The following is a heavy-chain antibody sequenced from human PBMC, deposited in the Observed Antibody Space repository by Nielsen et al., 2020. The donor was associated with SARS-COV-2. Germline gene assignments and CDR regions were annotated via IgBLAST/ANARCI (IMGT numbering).Heavy chain of an antibody. CDR2: INPNSGGT. J-gene: IGHJ5*02. D-gene: IGHD3-22*01. V-gene: IGHV1-2*06. CDR3: ARDRRITMIANWFDP. Sequence: SVKVSCKASGYTFTGYYMHWVRQAPGQGLEWMGRINPNSGGTNYAQKFQGRVTMTRDTSISTAYMELSRLRSDDTAVYYCARDRRITMIANWFDPWGQGTLVTVSS. CDR1: GYTFTGYY.